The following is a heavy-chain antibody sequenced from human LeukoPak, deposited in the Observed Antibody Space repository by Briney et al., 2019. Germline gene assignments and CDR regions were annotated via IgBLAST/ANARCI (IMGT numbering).Heavy chain of an antibody. CDR3: AAGIAGAEGY. D-gene: IGHD1-26*01. J-gene: IGHJ4*02. CDR1: GGSVSSGSYY. V-gene: IGHV4-61*01. Sequence: SETLSLTCTVSGGSVSSGSYYWSWIRQPPGKGLEWIGYIYYSGSTNYNPSLKSRVTISVDTSKNQFSLKLSSVTAADTAVYYCAAGIAGAEGYWGQGTLVTVSS. CDR2: IYYSGST.